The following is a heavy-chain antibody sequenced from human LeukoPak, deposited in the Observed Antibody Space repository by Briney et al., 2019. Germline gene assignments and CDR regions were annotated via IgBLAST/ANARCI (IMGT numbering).Heavy chain of an antibody. CDR3: ARCGGRYYYGSGKWFDP. V-gene: IGHV4-34*01. CDR2: INHSGST. D-gene: IGHD3-10*01. CDR1: GGSFSGYY. Sequence: KPSETLSLTCAVYGGSFSGYYWSWIRQPPGKGLEWIGEINHSGSTNYNPSLKSRVTISVDTSKNQFSLKLSSVTAADTAVYYCARCGGRYYYGSGKWFDPWGQGTLVTVSS. J-gene: IGHJ5*02.